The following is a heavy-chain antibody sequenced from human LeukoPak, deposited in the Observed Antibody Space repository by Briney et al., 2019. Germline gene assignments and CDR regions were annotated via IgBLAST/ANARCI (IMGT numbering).Heavy chain of an antibody. CDR1: GYTFTGYY. CDR3: ATVASGSYRGLDAFDI. J-gene: IGHJ3*02. V-gene: IGHV1-2*02. Sequence: ASVKVSCKASGYTFTGYYMHCVRQAPGQGLEWMGWINPNSGGTNYAQKFQGRVTMTRDTSISTAYMELSRLRSDDTAVYYCATVASGSYRGLDAFDIWGQGTMVTVSS. CDR2: INPNSGGT. D-gene: IGHD1-26*01.